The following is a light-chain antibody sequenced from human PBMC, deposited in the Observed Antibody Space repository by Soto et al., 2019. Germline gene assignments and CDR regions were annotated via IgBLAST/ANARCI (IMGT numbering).Light chain of an antibody. V-gene: IGKV1-9*01. CDR2: ASS. CDR3: QQLHSYPIT. CDR1: QSISNY. Sequence: DIQMTQSPSSLSASVGDRVTITCRASQSISNYLNWYQHKPGKAPKLLIYASSTLQSGVPSRFSGSGSGTEFTLTISSLQTEDFATYFCQQLHSYPITFGQGTRLEIK. J-gene: IGKJ5*01.